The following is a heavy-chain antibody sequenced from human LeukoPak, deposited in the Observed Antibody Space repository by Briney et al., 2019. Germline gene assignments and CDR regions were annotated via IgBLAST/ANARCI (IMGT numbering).Heavy chain of an antibody. D-gene: IGHD2-8*01. V-gene: IGHV3-15*01. CDR1: GFTFSDNY. CDR2: VKTKGDGGAA. Sequence: GGSLRLSCAASGFTFSDNYMTWVRQAPGKGLEWVGRVKTKGDGGAADYAAPVKGRFTISRDDSTKTLYLQMNSLKTEDTAVYYCTTDRMIYATNWAVSWFDPWGQGTLVTVSS. CDR3: TTDRMIYATNWAVSWFDP. J-gene: IGHJ5*02.